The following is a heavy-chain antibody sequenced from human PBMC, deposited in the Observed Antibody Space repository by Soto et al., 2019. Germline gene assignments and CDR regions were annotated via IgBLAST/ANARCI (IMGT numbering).Heavy chain of an antibody. D-gene: IGHD2-2*01. J-gene: IGHJ6*03. CDR3: ARIYLGYCSSTSCYPDYYYMDV. V-gene: IGHV3-23*01. Sequence: EVQLLESGGGLVQPGGSLRLSCAASGFTFSSYAMSWVRQAPGKGLEWVSAISGSGGSTYYADSVKGRFTISRDNSKNKLYLQMNSLRAEDTAVYYCARIYLGYCSSTSCYPDYYYMDVWGKGTTVTVSS. CDR1: GFTFSSYA. CDR2: ISGSGGST.